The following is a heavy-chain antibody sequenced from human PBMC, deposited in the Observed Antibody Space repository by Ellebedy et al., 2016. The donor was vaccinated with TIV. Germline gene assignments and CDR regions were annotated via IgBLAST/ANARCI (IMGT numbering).Heavy chain of an antibody. CDR2: IYQDGSEK. CDR3: AREGAYGDYSPVQYAMDV. D-gene: IGHD4-17*01. CDR1: GFSFRSYW. J-gene: IGHJ6*02. V-gene: IGHV3-7*03. Sequence: GESLKISCAVSGFSFRSYWMTWVRQAPGKGLEWVANIYQDGSEKYYVDSVTGRFTISRDNAKNSLYLQMNSLRVEDTAVYYCAREGAYGDYSPVQYAMDVWGQGTTVTVS.